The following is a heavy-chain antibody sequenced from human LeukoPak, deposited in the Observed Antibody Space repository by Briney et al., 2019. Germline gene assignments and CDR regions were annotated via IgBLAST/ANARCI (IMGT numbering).Heavy chain of an antibody. Sequence: GGSLRLSCAASGFTFSTYWMSWVRQAPGKGLEWVANIKEDGTDQRYVGSVRGRFTISRDNAKNSLYLQMNSLRVEDTAVYYCARKLMSSRRFEYWGQGTLVTVSS. CDR2: IKEDGTDQ. J-gene: IGHJ4*02. CDR1: GFTFSTYW. V-gene: IGHV3-7*01. CDR3: ARKLMSSRRFEY. D-gene: IGHD2-8*01.